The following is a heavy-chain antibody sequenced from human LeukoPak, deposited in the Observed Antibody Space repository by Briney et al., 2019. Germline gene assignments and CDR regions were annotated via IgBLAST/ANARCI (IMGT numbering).Heavy chain of an antibody. CDR1: GFTFDDYA. CDR3: AKDLPAAATGLHY. CDR2: ISWNSGTI. J-gene: IGHJ4*02. Sequence: SLRLSCAASGFTFDDYAMHWVRQAPGKGLEWVSGISWNSGTIDYADSVKGRFTISRDNAKKSLYLQMNSLRAEDTALYYCAKDLPAAATGLHYWGQGTLVTVSS. D-gene: IGHD6-13*01. V-gene: IGHV3-9*01.